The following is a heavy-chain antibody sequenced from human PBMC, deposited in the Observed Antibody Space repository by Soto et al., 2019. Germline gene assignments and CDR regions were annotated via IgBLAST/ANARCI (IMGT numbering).Heavy chain of an antibody. J-gene: IGHJ6*02. D-gene: IGHD3-3*01. Sequence: SETLSLTCTVSGGSISSSSYYWGWIRQPPGKGLEWIGSIYYSGSTYYNPSLKSRVTISVDTSKNQFSLKLSSVTAADTAVYYCARQWGDTIFGVNYYYGMDVWGQGTTVTVSS. CDR2: IYYSGST. CDR1: GGSISSSSYY. V-gene: IGHV4-39*01. CDR3: ARQWGDTIFGVNYYYGMDV.